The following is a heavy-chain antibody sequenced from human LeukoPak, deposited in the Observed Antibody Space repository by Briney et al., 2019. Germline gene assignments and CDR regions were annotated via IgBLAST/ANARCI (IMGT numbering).Heavy chain of an antibody. CDR1: GFTFSSYW. CDR2: IKQDGSEK. D-gene: IGHD3-10*01. J-gene: IGHJ4*02. CDR3: ARDLINDYGSFNFDY. Sequence: GGSLRLSCAASGFTFSSYWMSWVRQAPGKGLEWVANIKQDGSEKYYVDSVKGRFTISRDSAKNSLYLQMNSLRAEDTAVYYCARDLINDYGSFNFDYWGQGTLVTVSS. V-gene: IGHV3-7*01.